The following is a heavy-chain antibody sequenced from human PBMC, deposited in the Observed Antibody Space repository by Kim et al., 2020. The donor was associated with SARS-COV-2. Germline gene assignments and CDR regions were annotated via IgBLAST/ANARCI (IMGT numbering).Heavy chain of an antibody. D-gene: IGHD1-26*01. CDR1: GGSISSGGYY. CDR2: IYYSGST. J-gene: IGHJ2*01. CDR3: ARGEVGYRAYWYFDL. V-gene: IGHV4-31*03. Sequence: SETLSLTCTVSGGSISSGGYYWSWIRQHPGKGLEWIGYIYYSGSTYYNPSLKSRVTISVDTSKNQFSLKLSSVTAADTAVYYCARGEVGYRAYWYFDLWGRGTLVTVSS.